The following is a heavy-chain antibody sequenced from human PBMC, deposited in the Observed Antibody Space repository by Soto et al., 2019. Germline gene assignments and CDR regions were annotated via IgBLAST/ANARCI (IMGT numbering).Heavy chain of an antibody. V-gene: IGHV4-34*01. CDR1: GGSFSGYY. J-gene: IGHJ6*02. CDR3: ARKYLPYSGSGSPYGMDV. CDR2: VNHSGST. Sequence: QVQLQQWGAGLLKPSETLSLTCGVYGGSFSGYYWSWIRQPPGKGLEWIGEVNHSGSTNYNPSLKRRITISVAXXNXPXXPRLRSVTAAATALYYCARKYLPYSGSGSPYGMDVWGQGTTVTVSS. D-gene: IGHD3-10*01.